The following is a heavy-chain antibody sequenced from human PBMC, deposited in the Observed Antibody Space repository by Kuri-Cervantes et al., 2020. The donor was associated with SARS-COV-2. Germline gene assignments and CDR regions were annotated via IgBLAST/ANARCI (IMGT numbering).Heavy chain of an antibody. CDR1: GYSISSGYY. D-gene: IGHD7-27*01. V-gene: IGHV4-38-2*01. CDR3: ARAGDNWGQGDDAFDI. CDR2: IYHSGST. J-gene: IGHJ3*02. Sequence: GSLRLSCAVSGYSISSGYYWGWIRQPPGKGLGWIGSIYHSGSTYYNPSLKSRVTISVDTSKNQFSLKLSSVTAADTAVYYCARAGDNWGQGDDAFDIWGQGTMVTVSS.